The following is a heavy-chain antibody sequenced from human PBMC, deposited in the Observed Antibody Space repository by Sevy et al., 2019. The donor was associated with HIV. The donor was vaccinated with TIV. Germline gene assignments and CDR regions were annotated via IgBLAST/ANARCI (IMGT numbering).Heavy chain of an antibody. D-gene: IGHD6-19*01. CDR2: ISYDGSNK. CDR1: GFTFSSYA. V-gene: IGHV3-30*04. CDR3: ARVAGSGWNFDY. Sequence: GGSLRLSCAASGFTFSSYAMHWVRQAPGKGLEWVAVISYDGSNKYYADSVKGRFTISRDNSKNTLYLQMNSLRAEDTAVYYCARVAGSGWNFDYWGQGTLVTVSS. J-gene: IGHJ4*02.